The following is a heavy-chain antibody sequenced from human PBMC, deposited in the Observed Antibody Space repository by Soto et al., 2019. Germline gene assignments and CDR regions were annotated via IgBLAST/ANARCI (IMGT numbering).Heavy chain of an antibody. Sequence: GGSLRLSCAASGFTFNTYWMHWVRQAPGKGLVWVSGINSDGSITTYADSVKGRFTISRDNAKNTLYLQMNSLRAEDTALYYCASVYCGGDCSAWGQGTLVTVSS. CDR3: ASVYCGGDCSA. V-gene: IGHV3-74*01. J-gene: IGHJ5*02. CDR2: INSDGSIT. CDR1: GFTFNTYW. D-gene: IGHD2-21*02.